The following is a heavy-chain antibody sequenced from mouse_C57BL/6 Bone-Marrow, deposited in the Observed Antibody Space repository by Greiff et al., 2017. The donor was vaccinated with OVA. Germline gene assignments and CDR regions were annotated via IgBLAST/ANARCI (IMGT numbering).Heavy chain of an antibody. Sequence: ESGPGILQSSQTLSLTCSFSGFSLSTSGMGVSWIRQPSGKGLEWLAHIYWDDDKRYNPSLKSRLTISKDTSRNQVFLKITSVDTADTATYYCARSIYYDYDGWYFDVWGTGTTVTVSS. CDR1: GFSLSTSGMG. V-gene: IGHV8-12*01. CDR2: IYWDDDK. CDR3: ARSIYYDYDGWYFDV. J-gene: IGHJ1*03. D-gene: IGHD2-4*01.